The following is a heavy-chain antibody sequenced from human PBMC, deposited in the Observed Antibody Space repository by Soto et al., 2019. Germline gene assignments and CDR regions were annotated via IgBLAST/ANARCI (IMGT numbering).Heavy chain of an antibody. CDR2: IWYDGSNK. CDR1: RFTLSSFG. J-gene: IGHJ4*01. D-gene: IGHD6-13*01. V-gene: IGHV3-33*01. CDR3: ARGFSAGKGSPPDF. Sequence: PGGSLRLSCAASRFTLSSFGMHWVRQAPGKGLEWVAVIWYDGSNKYYADSVKGRFTISRDNSKNTLYLQMNSLRGEDTAVYYSARGFSAGKGSPPDFWGQGSLVTVSS.